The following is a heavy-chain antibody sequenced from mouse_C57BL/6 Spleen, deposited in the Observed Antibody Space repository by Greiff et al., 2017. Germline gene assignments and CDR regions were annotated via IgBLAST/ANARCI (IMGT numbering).Heavy chain of an antibody. Sequence: QVQLKQSGPGLVQPSQSLSITCTVSGFSLTSYGVHWVRQSPGKGLEWLGVIWSGGSTDYNAAFISRLSISKDNSKSKVFLKMNSLRADDTAIYYYARNTCTLYAMDYWGQGTSVTVSS. D-gene: IGHD3-1*01. CDR3: ARNTCTLYAMDY. J-gene: IGHJ4*01. CDR2: IWSGGST. CDR1: GFSLTSYG. V-gene: IGHV2-2*01.